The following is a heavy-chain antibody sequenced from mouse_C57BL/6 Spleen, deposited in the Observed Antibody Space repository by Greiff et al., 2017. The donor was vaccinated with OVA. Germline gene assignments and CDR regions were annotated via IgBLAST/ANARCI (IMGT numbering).Heavy chain of an antibody. J-gene: IGHJ2*01. CDR1: GYTFTDYN. D-gene: IGHD1-1*01. Sequence: VQLQQSGPELVKPGASVKIPCKASGYTFTDYNMDWVKQSPGKSLEWIGDINPNNGGTIYNQKFKGKATLTVDKSSSTAYMELRSLTSEDTAVDYCARTGYHGSSYYFDYWGQGTTLTVSS. V-gene: IGHV1-18*01. CDR2: INPNNGGT. CDR3: ARTGYHGSSYYFDY.